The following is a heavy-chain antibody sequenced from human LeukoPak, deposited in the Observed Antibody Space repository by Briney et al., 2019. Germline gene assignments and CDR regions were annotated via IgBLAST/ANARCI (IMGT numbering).Heavy chain of an antibody. CDR3: AGGYYDFWSGSPPVDY. V-gene: IGHV4-31*03. D-gene: IGHD3-3*01. Sequence: SETLPLTCTVSGGSISSGGYYWSWIRQHPGKGLEWIGYIYYSGSTYYNPSLKSRVTISVDTSKNQFSLKLSSVTAADTAVYYCAGGYYDFWSGSPPVDYWGQGSLVTVSS. CDR1: GGSISSGGYY. J-gene: IGHJ4*02. CDR2: IYYSGST.